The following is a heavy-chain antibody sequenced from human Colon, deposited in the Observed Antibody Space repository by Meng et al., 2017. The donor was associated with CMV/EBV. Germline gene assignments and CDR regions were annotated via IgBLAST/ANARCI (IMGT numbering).Heavy chain of an antibody. CDR2: INPNSGGT. Sequence: ASVKVSCKASGYTFTRNDITWVRQAPGQGLEWMGWINPNSGGTNYAQKFQGRVTMTRDTSISTAYMELSRLRSDDTAVYYCARDLAGPAAPNWGQGTLVTVSS. CDR1: GYTFTRND. CDR3: ARDLAGPAAPN. V-gene: IGHV1-2*02. J-gene: IGHJ4*02. D-gene: IGHD2-2*01.